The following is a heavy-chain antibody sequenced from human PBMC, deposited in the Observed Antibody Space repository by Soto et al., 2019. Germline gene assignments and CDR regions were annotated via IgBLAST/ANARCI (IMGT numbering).Heavy chain of an antibody. CDR2: IYYSGST. CDR3: ARGQGGVVPAASHWFDP. CDR1: GGSISSGGYY. J-gene: IGHJ5*02. Sequence: QVQLQESGPGLVKPSQTLSLTCTVSGGSISSGGYYWSWIRQHPGKGLEWIGYIYYSGSTYYNPSLKSRVTISVDTSKNQFSLKLSSVTAADTAVYYCARGQGGVVPAASHWFDPWGQGTLVTVSS. D-gene: IGHD2-2*01. V-gene: IGHV4-31*03.